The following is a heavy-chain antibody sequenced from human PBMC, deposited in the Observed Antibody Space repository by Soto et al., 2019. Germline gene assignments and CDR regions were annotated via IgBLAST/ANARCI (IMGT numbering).Heavy chain of an antibody. Sequence: QVQLVQSGAEVKKPGASVKVSCKASGYTFTSYDINWVRQATGQGLEWMGWMNPNNGNTGYAHKYKGKVTMTSNTSKSTDYMELISLRSEDMAVYYCARQYDDFWSGYNYGMDVCGQGTTVTVSS. CDR1: GYTFTSYD. D-gene: IGHD3-3*01. CDR3: ARQYDDFWSGYNYGMDV. V-gene: IGHV1-8*01. J-gene: IGHJ6*02. CDR2: MNPNNGNT.